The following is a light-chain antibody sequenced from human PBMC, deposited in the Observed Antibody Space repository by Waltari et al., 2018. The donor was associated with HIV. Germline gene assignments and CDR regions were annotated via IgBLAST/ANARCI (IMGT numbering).Light chain of an antibody. J-gene: IGLJ2*01. CDR3: SSYTTTSTIL. Sequence: QSALTQPASVSGSPGQSITISCTGSNSDVGGYNYVSWYQQHPGKAPKLLLFEVTHRPSGISSPFSGSQSGNTATMTISGLQAEDEADYYCSSYTTTSTILFGGGTKVTVL. CDR1: NSDVGGYNY. CDR2: EVT. V-gene: IGLV2-14*01.